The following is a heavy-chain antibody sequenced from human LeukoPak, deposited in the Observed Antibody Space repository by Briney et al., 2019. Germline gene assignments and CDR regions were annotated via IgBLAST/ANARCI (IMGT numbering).Heavy chain of an antibody. CDR2: ISAYNGNT. V-gene: IGHV1-18*01. D-gene: IGHD1-26*01. Sequence: GASVKVSCKASGYTFTSYGISWVRQAPGQGLEWMGWISAYNGNTNYAQKLQGRVTMTTDTSTSTAYMELRSLRSDDTAVYYCARLVVGAALIFGYYYYMDVWGKGTTVTVSS. CDR3: ARLVVGAALIFGYYYYMDV. J-gene: IGHJ6*03. CDR1: GYTFTSYG.